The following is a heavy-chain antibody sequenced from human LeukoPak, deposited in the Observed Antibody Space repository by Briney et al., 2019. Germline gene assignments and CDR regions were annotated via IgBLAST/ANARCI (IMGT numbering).Heavy chain of an antibody. J-gene: IGHJ4*02. Sequence: SETLSLTCTVAGGSISSYYWSWIRHPPGKGLEWVGYIYYSGSTNYNPSLKSRVTISVDTSKNQFSLKLSSVTAADTAVYYCARVGLGAAAGTDYWGQGTLVTASS. CDR2: IYYSGST. V-gene: IGHV4-59*12. D-gene: IGHD6-13*01. CDR1: GGSISSYY. CDR3: ARVGLGAAAGTDY.